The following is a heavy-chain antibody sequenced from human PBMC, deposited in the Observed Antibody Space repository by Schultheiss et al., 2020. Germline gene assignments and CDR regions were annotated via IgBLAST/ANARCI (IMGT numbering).Heavy chain of an antibody. V-gene: IGHV3-23*01. J-gene: IGHJ5*02. Sequence: ESLKISCTASGFTFNNYAMSWVRQAPGKGLEWISAISDNGRTTYDSDSVKGRFAISRDTSTKTLYLQMSSLRTDDTAVYYCVNLVVVSSWGQGTQVTVSS. D-gene: IGHD3-22*01. CDR2: ISDNGRTT. CDR1: GFTFNNYA. CDR3: VNLVVVSS.